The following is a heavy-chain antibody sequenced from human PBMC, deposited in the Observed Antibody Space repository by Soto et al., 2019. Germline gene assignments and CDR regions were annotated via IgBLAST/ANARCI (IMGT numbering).Heavy chain of an antibody. CDR3: GREVLWSRYFDY. CDR1: GFIFSNYV. V-gene: IGHV3-30-3*01. J-gene: IGHJ4*02. CDR2: MSYDGTTK. Sequence: QVQLVESGGGVVQPGRSLRLSCAASGFIFSNYVMYWVRQAPGKGLEWVAFMSYDGTTKYYADSVKGRFTISRDNSKNTLYLQMNSLRPEDTGVYYCGREVLWSRYFDYWGQGTLVTVSS. D-gene: IGHD3-10*01.